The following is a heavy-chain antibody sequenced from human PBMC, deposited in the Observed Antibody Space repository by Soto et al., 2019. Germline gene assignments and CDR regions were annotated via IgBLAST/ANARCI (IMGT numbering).Heavy chain of an antibody. V-gene: IGHV3-21*01. J-gene: IGHJ4*02. CDR3: ARVGGYCSSTTCYYFDS. Sequence: GGSLRLSCAASGFSLTSYSMNWVRQAPGKGLEWVSSISGGGSSVYYVESVKGRFDISRDNAKNSLYLQMNNLRVEDTAVYYCARVGGYCSSTTCYYFDSWGQGTMVTVSS. D-gene: IGHD2-2*01. CDR1: GFSLTSYS. CDR2: ISGGGSSV.